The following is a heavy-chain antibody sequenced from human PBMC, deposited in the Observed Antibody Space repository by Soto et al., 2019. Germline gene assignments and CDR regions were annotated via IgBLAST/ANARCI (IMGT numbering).Heavy chain of an antibody. CDR1: GYSLTDYH. V-gene: IGHV1-2*04. Sequence: SVKVSCKASGYSLTDYHIHWVRQAPGQGLDWLGLINPKSGGTSTAQKFQGWVTMTTDTSISTASMELTRLTSDDTAIYYCARGDSTDCSNGVCSFFYNHDMDVWGQGTTVTVSS. CDR2: INPKSGGT. J-gene: IGHJ6*02. D-gene: IGHD2-8*01. CDR3: ARGDSTDCSNGVCSFFYNHDMDV.